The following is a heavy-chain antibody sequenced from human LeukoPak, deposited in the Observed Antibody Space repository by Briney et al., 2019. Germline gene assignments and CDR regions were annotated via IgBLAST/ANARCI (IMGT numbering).Heavy chain of an antibody. J-gene: IGHJ6*02. V-gene: IGHV3-23*01. CDR3: AKGRGYSYGSGPYYYYGMDV. CDR2: ISGSGGST. D-gene: IGHD5-18*01. CDR1: GFTFSSYA. Sequence: GGSLRLSCAASGFTFSSYAMSWVRQAPGKGLEWVSAISGSGGSTYYADSVKGRFTISRDNSKNTLYLQMNSLRAEDTAVYYCAKGRGYSYGSGPYYYYGMDVWGQGTTVTVSS.